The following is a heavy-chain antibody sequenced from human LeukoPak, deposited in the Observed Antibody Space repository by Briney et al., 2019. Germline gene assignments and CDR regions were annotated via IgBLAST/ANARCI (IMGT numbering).Heavy chain of an antibody. D-gene: IGHD2-2*01. CDR3: ASGRTDIVVVPATLRNYYFDY. CDR1: GGTFSSYD. V-gene: IGHV1-69*06. CDR2: IMPISGTA. Sequence: GASVKVSCEASGGTFSSYDISWVRQAPGQGLEWMGGIMPISGTANYAQKFQGRVTITADKPTNTAYMELSSLRSEDTAVYYCASGRTDIVVVPATLRNYYFDYWGQGTLVTVSS. J-gene: IGHJ4*02.